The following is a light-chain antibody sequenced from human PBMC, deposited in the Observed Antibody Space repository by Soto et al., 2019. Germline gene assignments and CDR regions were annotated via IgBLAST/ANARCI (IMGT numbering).Light chain of an antibody. CDR1: SSDVGVHNY. V-gene: IGLV2-14*01. CDR3: SSYTSGTTLYV. J-gene: IGLJ1*01. CDR2: DVN. Sequence: QSALTQPASVSGSPGQSITISCTGTSSDVGVHNYVSWYQQHPGKAPRLMIYDVNSRPSGVSSRFSGSKSGNTASLTISGLLAEDEADYYCSSYTSGTTLYVFGTGTKLTV.